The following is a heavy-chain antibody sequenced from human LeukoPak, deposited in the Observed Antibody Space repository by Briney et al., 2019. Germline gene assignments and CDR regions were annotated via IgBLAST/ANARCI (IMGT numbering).Heavy chain of an antibody. CDR3: ARESECSGGRCLDAFDI. V-gene: IGHV4-4*07. J-gene: IGHJ3*02. CDR1: GGSFSGYY. D-gene: IGHD2-15*01. Sequence: SETLSLTCAVYGGSFSGYYWTWIRQPARKGLEWIGRIYTSGSTIYNPSLKSRVTISVDTSKNQFSLKPSSVTAADTAVYYCARESECSGGRCLDAFDIWGQGTMVTVSS. CDR2: IYTSGST.